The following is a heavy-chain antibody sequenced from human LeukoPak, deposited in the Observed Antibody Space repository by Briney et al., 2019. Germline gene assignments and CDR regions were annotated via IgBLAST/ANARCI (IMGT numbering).Heavy chain of an antibody. Sequence: GGSLRLSCAASGFTFSDYYMSWIRQAPGKGLQWVGRSRNKANSYVAEYAAPVKGRFTISRDDSKNSVFLQMDSLKTEDTAVYYCARELAAGPSDHWGQGTLVTVSS. J-gene: IGHJ4*02. D-gene: IGHD6-13*01. CDR3: ARELAAGPSDH. CDR1: GFTFSDYY. V-gene: IGHV3-72*01. CDR2: SRNKANSYVA.